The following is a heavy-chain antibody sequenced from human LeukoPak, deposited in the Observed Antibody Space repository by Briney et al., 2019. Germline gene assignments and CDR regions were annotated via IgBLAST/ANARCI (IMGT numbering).Heavy chain of an antibody. V-gene: IGHV4-59*13. CDR3: ARVAQHLARGIWAFDI. D-gene: IGHD6-13*01. CDR2: NPYSGST. CDR1: GGFLNSYY. Sequence: SDTLSLTYSFSGGFLNSYYWSWIRQSRGKGLEWIGYNPYSGSTNYSPSLKSRVIISVDTSKNQFSLKLRSVTTADTAVYYWARVAQHLARGIWAFDIWGQGTMVSVSS. J-gene: IGHJ3*02.